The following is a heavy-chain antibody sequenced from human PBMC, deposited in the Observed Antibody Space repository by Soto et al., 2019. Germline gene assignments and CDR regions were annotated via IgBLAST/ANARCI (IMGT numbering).Heavy chain of an antibody. V-gene: IGHV4-34*01. D-gene: IGHD3-16*01. CDR3: ARERLGLVLYYYYDGMDV. CDR2: INHSGST. CDR1: GGSFSGYY. Sequence: QVQLQQWGAGLLKPSETLSLTCAVYGGSFSGYYWSWIRQPPGKGLEWIGEINHSGSTNYNPSLKSRVTMSVDTSKNQFSLKLSSVTAADTAVYYCARERLGLVLYYYYDGMDVWGQGTTVTVSS. J-gene: IGHJ6*02.